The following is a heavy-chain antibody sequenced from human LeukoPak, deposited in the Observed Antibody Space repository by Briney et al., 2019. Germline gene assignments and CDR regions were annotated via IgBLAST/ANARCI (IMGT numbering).Heavy chain of an antibody. CDR1: GFSFSNSA. D-gene: IGHD1-26*01. CDR2: ISFDGTNK. J-gene: IGHJ4*02. V-gene: IGHV3-30-3*01. CDR3: AREGAPFKSYFDS. Sequence: GRSLRLSCAASGFSFSNSAMHWVRQAPGKGLEWVAVISFDGTNKYYTDSVRGRFTISRDTSKNTVCLQMNSLRAEDTAVFYCAREGAPFKSYFDSWGRGTRVTVSS.